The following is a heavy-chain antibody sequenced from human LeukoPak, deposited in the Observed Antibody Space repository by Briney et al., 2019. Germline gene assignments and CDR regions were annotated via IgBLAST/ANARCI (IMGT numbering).Heavy chain of an antibody. D-gene: IGHD4-17*01. J-gene: IGHJ3*02. CDR1: GGSISSGDYY. Sequence: SETLSLTCTVSGGSISSGDYYWSWIRQPPGKGLEWIGYIYYSGSTYYNPSLKSRVTISVDTSKNQFSLKLSSVTAADTAVYYCASDPDYGDYEGIAFDIWGQGTMVTVS. CDR2: IYYSGST. CDR3: ASDPDYGDYEGIAFDI. V-gene: IGHV4-30-4*01.